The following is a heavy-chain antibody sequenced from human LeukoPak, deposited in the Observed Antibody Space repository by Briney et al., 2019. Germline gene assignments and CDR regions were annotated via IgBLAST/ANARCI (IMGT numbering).Heavy chain of an antibody. D-gene: IGHD3-22*01. V-gene: IGHV3-66*01. CDR1: GFTVSSNY. CDR2: IYSGGST. J-gene: IGHJ4*02. Sequence: GGSLRLSCAASGFTVSSNYMSWVRQAPGKGLEWVSVIYSGGSTYYADSVKGRFTISRDNSKNTLYLQMNSLRAEDTAVYYCARAAFGYDSSGYSFDYWGQGTLVTVSS. CDR3: ARAAFGYDSSGYSFDY.